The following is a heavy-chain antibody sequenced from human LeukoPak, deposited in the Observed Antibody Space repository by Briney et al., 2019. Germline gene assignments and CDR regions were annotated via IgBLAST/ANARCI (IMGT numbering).Heavy chain of an antibody. V-gene: IGHV1-46*01. CDR1: GGTFSSYV. CDR2: INPSGGST. CDR3: ARSRDAVGATSLFDP. Sequence: ASVKVSCKASGGTFSSYVISWVRQAPGQGLEWMGIINPSGGSTSYAQKFQGRVTMTRDTSTSTVYMELSSLRSEDTAVYYCARSRDAVGATSLFDPWGQGTLVTVSS. J-gene: IGHJ5*02. D-gene: IGHD1-26*01.